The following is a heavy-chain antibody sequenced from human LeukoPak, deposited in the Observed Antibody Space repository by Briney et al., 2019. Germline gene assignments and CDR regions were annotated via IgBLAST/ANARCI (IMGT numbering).Heavy chain of an antibody. CDR2: SNNDGSST. CDR3: ARELPRIGGQTDASDI. J-gene: IGHJ3*02. V-gene: IGHV3-74*01. CDR1: GFTSSGDW. D-gene: IGHD3-16*01. Sequence: GGSLRLSCAVSGFTSSGDWMHWVRQAPGKGLVWVARSNNDGSSTSYADSVKGRFTISRDNAKNTLYLQMNSLRAEDTAVYYCARELPRIGGQTDASDIWGQGTMVTVS.